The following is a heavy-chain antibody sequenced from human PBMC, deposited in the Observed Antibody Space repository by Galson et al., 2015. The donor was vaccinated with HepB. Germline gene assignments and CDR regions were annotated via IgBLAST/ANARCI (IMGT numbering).Heavy chain of an antibody. D-gene: IGHD3-16*02. V-gene: IGHV4-39*01. J-gene: IGHJ3*02. CDR2: IYYSGST. Sequence: SETLSLTCTVSGGSISSSSYYWGWIRQPPGKGLEWIGSIYYSGSTYYNPSLKSRVTISVDTSKNQFSLKLSSVTAADTAVYYCARLYDYVWGSYREKKTLTSNNDAFDIWGQGTMVTVSS. CDR3: ARLYDYVWGSYREKKTLTSNNDAFDI. CDR1: GGSISSSSYY.